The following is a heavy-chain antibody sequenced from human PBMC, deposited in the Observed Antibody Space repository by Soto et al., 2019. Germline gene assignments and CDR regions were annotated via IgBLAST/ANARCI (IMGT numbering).Heavy chain of an antibody. CDR1: GGSFSGYY. D-gene: IGHD3-22*01. CDR3: ARRRNYYDSSGYYYNWFDP. Sequence: QVQLQQWGAGLLKPSETLSLTCAVYGGSFSGYYWSWIRQPPGKGLEWIGEINHSGSTKYNPSLKSKVPITVVKSKNKFPPKLRSVTAAATAVYYCARRRNYYDSSGYYYNWFDPWGQGNLVTVSS. J-gene: IGHJ5*02. V-gene: IGHV4-34*01. CDR2: INHSGST.